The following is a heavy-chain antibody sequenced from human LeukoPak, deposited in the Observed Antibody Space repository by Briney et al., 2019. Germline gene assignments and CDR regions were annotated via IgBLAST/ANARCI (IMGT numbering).Heavy chain of an antibody. CDR1: GYTFTSYY. V-gene: IGHV1-46*01. J-gene: IGHJ5*02. CDR2: INPSGGST. D-gene: IGHD5-12*01. CDR3: ARDQTITLRLRYHWFDP. Sequence: ASVKVSCKASGYTFTSYYMHWVRQAPGQGLEWMGIINPSGGSTSYAQKFQGRVTMTRDTSTSTVYMELSSLRSEDTAVYYCARDQTITLRLRYHWFDPWGQGTLVTVSS.